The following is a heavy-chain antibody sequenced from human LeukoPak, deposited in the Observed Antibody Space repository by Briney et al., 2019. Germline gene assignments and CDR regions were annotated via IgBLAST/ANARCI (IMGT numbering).Heavy chain of an antibody. J-gene: IGHJ4*02. CDR3: AKEGGSWIQLWYFDY. CDR1: GFTVSSNY. D-gene: IGHD5-18*01. CDR2: LFSGGST. Sequence: GGSLRLSCAASGFTVSSNYLSWVRQAPGKGLEWVSILFSGGSTYYADSVKGRFTTSRDNSKNTLYLQMNSLRAEDTAVYYCAKEGGSWIQLWYFDYWGQGTLVTVSS. V-gene: IGHV3-66*01.